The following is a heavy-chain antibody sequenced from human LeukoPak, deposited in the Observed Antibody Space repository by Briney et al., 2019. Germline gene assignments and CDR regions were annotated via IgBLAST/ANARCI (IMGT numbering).Heavy chain of an antibody. J-gene: IGHJ4*02. D-gene: IGHD3-22*01. CDR2: ISGGGGSI. V-gene: IGHV3-23*01. CDR1: GFTFSSYA. CDR3: ATHYYDISGYYYPFDR. Sequence: GGSLRLSCTASGFTFSSYAISWVRKAPGKGLEWVSPISGGGGSIFYADSVKGRFTISRDNSKNTIYLQMDSLRAEDTAVYYCATHYYDISGYYYPFDRWGQGTLVTVSS.